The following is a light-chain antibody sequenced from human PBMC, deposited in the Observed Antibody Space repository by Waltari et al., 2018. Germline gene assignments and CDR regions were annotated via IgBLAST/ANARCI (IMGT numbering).Light chain of an antibody. CDR2: DAI. V-gene: IGKV3-20*01. CDR1: QSVSGRH. Sequence: EIVLTQSPGTLSLSPGERATLSCRASQSVSGRHLAWYQQKPGQAPRLLIYDAISRGTGIPDRFSGSGSGTDFTLSINRLEPEDSAVYYCQQYDTSPQTFGQGTKVEI. CDR3: QQYDTSPQT. J-gene: IGKJ1*01.